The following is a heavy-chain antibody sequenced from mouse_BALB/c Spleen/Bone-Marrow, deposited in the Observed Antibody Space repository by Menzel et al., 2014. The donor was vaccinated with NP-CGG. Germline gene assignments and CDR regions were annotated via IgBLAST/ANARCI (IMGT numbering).Heavy chain of an antibody. CDR3: ARHKLGRWYFDV. D-gene: IGHD4-1*01. V-gene: IGHV5-12-1*01. CDR2: ISSGGGST. Sequence: EVKLQESGGGLVKPGGSLKLSCAASGFAFSSYDMSWVRQTPEKRLEWVAYISSGGGSTYYPDTVKGRFTISRDNAKNTLYLQMSSLKSEDIAMYYCARHKLGRWYFDVWGAGTTVTVSS. J-gene: IGHJ1*01. CDR1: GFAFSSYD.